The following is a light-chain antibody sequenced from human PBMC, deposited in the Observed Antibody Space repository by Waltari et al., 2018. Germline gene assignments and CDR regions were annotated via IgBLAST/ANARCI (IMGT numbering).Light chain of an antibody. CDR1: QSVTTY. CDR2: DAS. CDR3: HQRSSWPLT. V-gene: IGKV3-11*01. J-gene: IGKJ4*01. Sequence: EIVMTQSPATLSLSPGERATLSCRASQSVTTYLGWIQQKPGQAPRLLIHDASKRATGIPARFSGSGSGTDFTLTISNLEPEDFAIYYCHQRSSWPLTFGGGTRVEI.